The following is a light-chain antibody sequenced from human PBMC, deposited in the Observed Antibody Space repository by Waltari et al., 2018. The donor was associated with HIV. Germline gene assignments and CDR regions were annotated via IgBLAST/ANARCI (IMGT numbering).Light chain of an antibody. Sequence: SSDLTQPPSVSVSPGQTATITCSGDSLSKQYTSWYKQRPGQAPVLLISKDNKRPSGIPERFSGSTSGRTVTLAISRVQPDDEADYYCQSSDTSGTSVIFGGGTKLTVL. J-gene: IGLJ2*01. V-gene: IGLV3-25*03. CDR1: SLSKQY. CDR3: QSSDTSGTSVI. CDR2: KDN.